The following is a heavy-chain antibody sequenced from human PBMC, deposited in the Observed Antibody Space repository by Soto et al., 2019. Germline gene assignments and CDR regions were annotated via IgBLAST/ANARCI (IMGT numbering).Heavy chain of an antibody. D-gene: IGHD1-26*01. CDR1: NFSISSGYY. CDR2: IYRSGTT. Sequence: PSETLSLTCVVSNFSISSGYYWGWIRQSPGKGLEWIASIYRSGTTSYTPSLKSRVTISVDPSKNQFSLMLTAVTTADTAVYYCARTHSGSYYSVFNYWGRGSLVTVSS. J-gene: IGHJ4*02. V-gene: IGHV4-38-2*01. CDR3: ARTHSGSYYSVFNY.